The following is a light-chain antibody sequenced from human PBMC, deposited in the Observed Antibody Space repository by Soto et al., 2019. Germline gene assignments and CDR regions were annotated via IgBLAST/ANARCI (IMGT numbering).Light chain of an antibody. V-gene: IGKV3D-20*01. J-gene: IGKJ4*01. CDR3: QQFGNSPT. CDR1: QSLSNNY. Sequence: EIVLTQSPATLSLSPGERVTLSCGASQSLSNNYLAWYQQRPGLAPRLLIFDASSRATGIPDRFSGSGSGTDFTLTISRLEPEDFAVYYCQQFGNSPTFGGGTMVEFK. CDR2: DAS.